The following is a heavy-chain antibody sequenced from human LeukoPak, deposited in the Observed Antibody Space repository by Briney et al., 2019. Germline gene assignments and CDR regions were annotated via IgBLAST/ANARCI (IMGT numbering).Heavy chain of an antibody. J-gene: IGHJ4*02. Sequence: PGRSLRLSCAASGFTFSSYAMHWVRQAPGKGLEWVAVISYDGSNKYYADSVKGRFTISRDNSKNTLCLQMNSLRAEDTAVYYCAREDGVQLWLPDYWGQGTLVTVSS. CDR1: GFTFSSYA. CDR3: AREDGVQLWLPDY. CDR2: ISYDGSNK. D-gene: IGHD5-18*01. V-gene: IGHV3-30-3*01.